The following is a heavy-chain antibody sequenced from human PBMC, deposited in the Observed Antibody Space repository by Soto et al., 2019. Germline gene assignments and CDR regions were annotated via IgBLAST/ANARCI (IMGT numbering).Heavy chain of an antibody. CDR2: INPNSGGT. CDR1: GYTFTGYY. Sequence: ASVKVSCKASGYTFTGYYMHWVRQAPGQGLEWMGWINPNSGGTNYAQKFQGRVTMTRDTSISTAYMELSRLRSDDTAVYYCARGMVKYCSSTSCYSGMDVWGQGTTVTVSS. CDR3: ARGMVKYCSSTSCYSGMDV. V-gene: IGHV1-2*02. D-gene: IGHD2-2*01. J-gene: IGHJ6*02.